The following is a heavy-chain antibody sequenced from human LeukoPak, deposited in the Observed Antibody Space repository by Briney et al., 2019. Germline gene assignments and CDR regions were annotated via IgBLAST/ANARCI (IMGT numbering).Heavy chain of an antibody. D-gene: IGHD3-16*01. CDR3: ASVGGGSPY. Sequence: SENLSLTCTVSGYSISSGHFWSWIRQPPGKGLEWIGSIYGSGTTYYDPPLRSRVSISADTSKNHFSLELSSVTAADTAVYYCASVGGGSPYWGQGTLVTVSS. CDR2: IYGSGTT. V-gene: IGHV4-38-2*02. J-gene: IGHJ4*02. CDR1: GYSISSGHF.